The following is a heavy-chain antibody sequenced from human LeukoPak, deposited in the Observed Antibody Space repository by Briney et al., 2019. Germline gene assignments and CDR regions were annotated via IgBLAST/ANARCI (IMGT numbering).Heavy chain of an antibody. V-gene: IGHV4-59*08. J-gene: IGHJ4*02. Sequence: PSETLFLTCTVSGGSISSYYWSWIRQPPGKGLEGIGYIYYSGSTNYHPSLKSRVTISVDTSKNQFSLKLSSVTAAHPAVYYCASDSSGIFDYWGQGTLVTVSS. CDR3: ASDSSGIFDY. CDR1: GGSISSYY. CDR2: IYYSGST. D-gene: IGHD6-19*01.